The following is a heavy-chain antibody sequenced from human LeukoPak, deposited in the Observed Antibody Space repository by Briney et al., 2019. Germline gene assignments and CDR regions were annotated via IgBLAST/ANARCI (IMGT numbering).Heavy chain of an antibody. CDR2: IKQDGSEK. CDR3: ARDVGYYGSGPLYYYGMDV. Sequence: GGSLRLSCAASGFTFSSYWMSWVRQAPGKGLEWVANIKQDGSEKYYVDSVKGRFTISRDNAKNLLYLQMNSLRAEDTAVYYCARDVGYYGSGPLYYYGMDVWGQGTTVTVSS. V-gene: IGHV3-7*01. D-gene: IGHD3-10*01. CDR1: GFTFSSYW. J-gene: IGHJ6*02.